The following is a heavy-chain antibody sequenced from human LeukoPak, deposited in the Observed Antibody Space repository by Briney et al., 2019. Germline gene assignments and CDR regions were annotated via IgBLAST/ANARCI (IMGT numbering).Heavy chain of an antibody. V-gene: IGHV4-31*03. J-gene: IGHJ4*02. D-gene: IGHD3-3*01. CDR3: ARGDWSGYRAFDY. CDR2: IYYSGST. CDR1: GGSISNDAYY. Sequence: SETLSLTCTVSGGSISNDAYYWTWIRQHPGKGLEWIGHIYYSGSTHYNPSLKSRVSISVDTSKNQFSLKLTSLTAADTAVYYCARGDWSGYRAFDYWGQGMLVTVSS.